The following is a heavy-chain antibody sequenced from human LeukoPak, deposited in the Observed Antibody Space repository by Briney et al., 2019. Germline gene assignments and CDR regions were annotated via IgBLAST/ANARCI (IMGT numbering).Heavy chain of an antibody. CDR3: ARDGGSGSYLSG. D-gene: IGHD3-10*01. CDR1: GGSFSGYY. J-gene: IGHJ4*02. CDR2: INHSGST. Sequence: PSETLSLTCAVYGGSFSGYYWSWIRQPPGKGLEWIGEINHSGSTNYNPSLKSRVTISVDTSKNQFSLKLSSVTAADTAVYYCARDGGSGSYLSGWGQGTLVTVSS. V-gene: IGHV4-34*01.